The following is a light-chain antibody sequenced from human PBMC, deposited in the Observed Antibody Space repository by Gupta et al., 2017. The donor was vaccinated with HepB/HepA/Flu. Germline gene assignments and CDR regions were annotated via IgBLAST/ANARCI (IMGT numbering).Light chain of an antibody. J-gene: IGKJ1*01. Sequence: EIVLTQPPDTLSLSPGERVTRSCMACQSVSNSYLAWYQQKPGQAPRLLIYGTSSRATGIPDRFSGSGSGTEFTLIISRLEPEDFAVYSCQHYCYSPRTFGQGTKVEIK. CDR3: QHYCYSPRT. CDR2: GTS. CDR1: QSVSNSY. V-gene: IGKV3-20*01.